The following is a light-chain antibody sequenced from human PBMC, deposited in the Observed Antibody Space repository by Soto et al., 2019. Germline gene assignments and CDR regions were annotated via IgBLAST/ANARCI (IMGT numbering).Light chain of an antibody. V-gene: IGKV1-27*01. CDR2: AAS. J-gene: IGKJ1*01. CDR1: QGISTY. Sequence: DIQMTQSPSSLSASVGDRVTITCRASQGISTYLVWYQQKPGTVPKLLIFAASTLQSGVPPRFSGSGSGTDFTLTISSLQPEDFPTYYCQNYNGAPWTFGQGTKVEI. CDR3: QNYNGAPWT.